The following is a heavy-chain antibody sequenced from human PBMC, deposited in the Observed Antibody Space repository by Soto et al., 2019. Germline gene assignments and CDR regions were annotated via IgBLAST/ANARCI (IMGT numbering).Heavy chain of an antibody. D-gene: IGHD3-10*01. Sequence: SETLSLTCAVYGGSFSGYYWSWIRQPPGKGLEWIGEINHSGSTNYNPSLKSRVTISVDTSKNQFSLKLSSVTAADTAVYYCARGGKSNVYYYGSSRGYYFDYWGQGTLVTVSS. CDR3: ARGGKSNVYYYGSSRGYYFDY. V-gene: IGHV4-34*01. CDR1: GGSFSGYY. CDR2: INHSGST. J-gene: IGHJ4*02.